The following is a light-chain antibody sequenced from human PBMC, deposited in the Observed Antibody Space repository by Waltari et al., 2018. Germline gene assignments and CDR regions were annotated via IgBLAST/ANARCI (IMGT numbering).Light chain of an antibody. J-gene: IGLJ1*01. CDR3: GAWDSTLRGYV. V-gene: IGLV1-44*01. Sequence: QSMLTQPPSVSGTPGQSVTIPCSGSRSNIGSHTVNWFQQLPGTAPSLLIYENDRRPSGVPDRFSASSSGTSASLAISGLQSEDEADYYCGAWDSTLRGYVLGSGTLVSVL. CDR1: RSNIGSHT. CDR2: END.